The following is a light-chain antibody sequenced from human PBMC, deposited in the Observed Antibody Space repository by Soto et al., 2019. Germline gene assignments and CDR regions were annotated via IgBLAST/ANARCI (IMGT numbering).Light chain of an antibody. Sequence: DIQMTQSPSAMSASVGDRVTITCRASQGISNYLVWFQQKPGKVPKLLIYTASTLQSGVPSRFSGSGSGTEFTLTISSLQPEDFATYDCLQHNSYPWTFGQGTRVEVK. CDR1: QGISNY. V-gene: IGKV1-17*03. CDR2: TAS. CDR3: LQHNSYPWT. J-gene: IGKJ1*01.